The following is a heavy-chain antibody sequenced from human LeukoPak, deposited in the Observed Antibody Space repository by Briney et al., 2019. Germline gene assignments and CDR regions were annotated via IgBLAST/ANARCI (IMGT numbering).Heavy chain of an antibody. CDR1: GFTFSSYW. CDR3: ASAAARDY. CDR2: INGDGSNI. Sequence: GGSLRLSCVASGFTFSSYWMHWVRQDPRKGLVWVSRINGDGSNINYADSVRGRFTISRDNAKNTLYLQMNSLRAEDTAVYYCASAAARDYWGQGTLVTVSS. J-gene: IGHJ4*02. D-gene: IGHD2-2*01. V-gene: IGHV3-74*01.